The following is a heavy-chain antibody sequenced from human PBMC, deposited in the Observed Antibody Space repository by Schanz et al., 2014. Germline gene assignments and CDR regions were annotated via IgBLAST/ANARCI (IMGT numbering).Heavy chain of an antibody. CDR2: ISWNSGSI. V-gene: IGHV3-9*01. J-gene: IGHJ6*02. D-gene: IGHD3-16*01. CDR3: AKDRQNRVNRVGYYYGMDV. CDR1: GFTFSSYA. Sequence: DVHLMESGGGLVQPGGSLRLSCAGSGFTFSSYAMNWVRQAPGKGLEWVSGISWNSGSIGYADSVKGRFTISRDDAKNSLYLQMNSLRAEDTALYYCAKDRQNRVNRVGYYYGMDVWGQGTTVTVSS.